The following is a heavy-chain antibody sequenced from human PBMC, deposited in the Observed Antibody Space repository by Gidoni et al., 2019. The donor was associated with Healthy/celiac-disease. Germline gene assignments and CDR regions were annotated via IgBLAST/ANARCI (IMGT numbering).Heavy chain of an antibody. Sequence: QVQLVQSGAEVKKPGASVKVSCKASGYTFTSYYMHWVRQAPGQGLEWMGMINPSGGSTSYAQKFQGRVTMTRDTSTSTVYMELSSLRSEDTAVDYCARIAWAEPGIAVAGPDYWGQGTLVTVSS. CDR1: GYTFTSYY. D-gene: IGHD6-19*01. J-gene: IGHJ4*02. CDR2: INPSGGST. V-gene: IGHV1-46*01. CDR3: ARIAWAEPGIAVAGPDY.